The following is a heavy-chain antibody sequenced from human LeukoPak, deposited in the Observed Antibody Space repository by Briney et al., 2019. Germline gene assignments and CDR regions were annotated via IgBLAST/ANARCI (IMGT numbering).Heavy chain of an antibody. Sequence: GGSLRLSCAASGFTFSTYGMNWVRQAPGKGLEWVSVIYSGGSTYYADSVKGRFTISRDNSKNTLYLQMNSLRAEDTAVYYCARDSNWDLGIDYWGQGTLVTVSS. CDR3: ARDSNWDLGIDY. J-gene: IGHJ4*02. CDR2: IYSGGST. V-gene: IGHV3-66*01. CDR1: GFTFSTYG. D-gene: IGHD7-27*01.